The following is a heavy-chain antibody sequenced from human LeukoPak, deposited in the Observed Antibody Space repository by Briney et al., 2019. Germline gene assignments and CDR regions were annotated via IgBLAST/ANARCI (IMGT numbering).Heavy chain of an antibody. CDR3: ARGRLDCSSTSCYYYFGY. V-gene: IGHV5-51*01. CDR1: GYSFTSYW. J-gene: IGHJ4*02. CDR2: IYPGDSDT. Sequence: GESLKISCKGSGYSFTSYWIGWVRQMPGKGLEWMGIIYPGDSDTRYSPSFQGQVTISADKSISTAYLQWSSLKASDTAMYYCARGRLDCSSTSCYYYFGYWGQGTLVTVSS. D-gene: IGHD2-2*01.